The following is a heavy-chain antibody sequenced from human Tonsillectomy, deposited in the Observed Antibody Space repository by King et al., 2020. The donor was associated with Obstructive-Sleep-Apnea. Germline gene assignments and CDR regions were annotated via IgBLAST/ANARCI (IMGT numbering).Heavy chain of an antibody. CDR2: IKSKTDGGTT. CDR1: GFTFSNAW. V-gene: IGHV3-15*01. D-gene: IGHD5-18*01. J-gene: IGHJ4*02. Sequence: VQLVESGGGLVKPGGSLRLSCAASGFTFSNAWMSWVRQAPGKGLEWVGRIKSKTDGGTTDYAAPVKGRFTISRDDSKNTLYLQMNSLKTEDTAVYYCTTYVDTATITRDYWGQGPLVTVSS. CDR3: TTYVDTATITRDY.